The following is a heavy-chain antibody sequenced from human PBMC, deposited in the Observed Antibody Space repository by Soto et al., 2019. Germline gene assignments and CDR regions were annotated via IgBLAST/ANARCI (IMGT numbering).Heavy chain of an antibody. D-gene: IGHD3-10*01. CDR2: INHSGST. V-gene: IGHV4-34*01. CDR1: GESFSDYF. CDR3: ARAAGSFDY. Sequence: QVQLQQWGAGLLKPSETLSLTCAVYGESFSDYFWSWIRQPPGKGLEWIGEINHSGSTNYNPSLKSRVTISVDTSKNQFSLMVSSVTAADTAVYYGARAAGSFDYWGQGTLVTVSS. J-gene: IGHJ4*02.